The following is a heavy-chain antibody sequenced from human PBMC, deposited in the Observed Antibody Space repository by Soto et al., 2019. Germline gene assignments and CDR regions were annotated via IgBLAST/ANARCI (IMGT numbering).Heavy chain of an antibody. CDR1: GYTFTSYA. CDR3: AREDLWFGELSGYYYYMDV. J-gene: IGHJ6*03. D-gene: IGHD3-10*01. Sequence: ASVKVSCKASGYTFTSYAMHWVRQAPGQRLEWMGWINAGNGNTKYSQKFQGRVTITRDTSASTAYMELSSLRSEDTAVYYCAREDLWFGELSGYYYYMDVWGKGTTVTAP. CDR2: INAGNGNT. V-gene: IGHV1-3*01.